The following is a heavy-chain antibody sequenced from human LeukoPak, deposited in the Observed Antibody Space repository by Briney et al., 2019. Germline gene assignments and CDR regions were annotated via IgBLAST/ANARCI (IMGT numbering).Heavy chain of an antibody. D-gene: IGHD4-23*01. Sequence: SETLSLTCTVSGYSISSGYYWGWIRQPPGKGLEWIGSIYHSGSTYYNPSLKSRATISVDTSKNQFSLKLSSVTAADTAVYYCARHRGMTTVAPFDYWGQGTLVTVSS. V-gene: IGHV4-38-2*02. CDR3: ARHRGMTTVAPFDY. CDR1: GYSISSGYY. CDR2: IYHSGST. J-gene: IGHJ4*02.